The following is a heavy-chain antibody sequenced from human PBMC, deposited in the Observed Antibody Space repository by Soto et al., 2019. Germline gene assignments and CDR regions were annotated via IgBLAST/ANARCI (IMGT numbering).Heavy chain of an antibody. CDR1: GFTFSSYA. V-gene: IGHV3-23*01. Sequence: GGSLRLSCAASGFTFSSYAMSWVRQAPGVGLEWVSATSNSGGSTYYADSVKGRFTISRDNSKNTLYLQMNSLRAEDTAVYYCARGHYYDRSGYYSPFDYWGQGTLVTVSS. J-gene: IGHJ4*02. CDR2: TSNSGGST. D-gene: IGHD3-22*01. CDR3: ARGHYYDRSGYYSPFDY.